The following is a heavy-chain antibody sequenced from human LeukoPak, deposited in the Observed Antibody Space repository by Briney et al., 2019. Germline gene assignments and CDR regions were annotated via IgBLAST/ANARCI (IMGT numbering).Heavy chain of an antibody. J-gene: IGHJ4*02. CDR2: VSDSGIS. CDR1: GGSIRSYF. V-gene: IGHV4-59*12. CDR3: ARRVGISKKYYFDY. Sequence: SETLSLTCSVSGGSIRSYFWSWIRQSPGKGLEWIGYVSDSGISNCDVSLKSRVTISIDKSKNQFSLRLSSVTAADTAVYYCARRVGISKKYYFDYWGQGTLVTVSS. D-gene: IGHD2-21*01.